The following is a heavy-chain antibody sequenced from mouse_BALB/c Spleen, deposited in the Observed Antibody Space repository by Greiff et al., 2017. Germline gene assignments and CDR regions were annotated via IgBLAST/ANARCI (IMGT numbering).Heavy chain of an antibody. CDR2: IDPSDSYT. CDR3: ARGRSAYYFDY. CDR1: GYTFTSYW. V-gene: IGHV1-69*02. Sequence: QVQLQQPGAELVKPGASVKLSCKASGYTFTSYWMHWVKQRPGQGLEWIGEIDPSDSYTNYNQKFKGKATLTVDKSSSTAYMQLSSLTSEDSAVYYCARGRSAYYFDYWGQGTTLTVSS. J-gene: IGHJ2*01.